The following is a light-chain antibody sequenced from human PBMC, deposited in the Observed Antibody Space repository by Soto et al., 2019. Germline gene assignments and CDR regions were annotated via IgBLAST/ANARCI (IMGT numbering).Light chain of an antibody. J-gene: IGLJ1*01. CDR3: CSYASNSSYV. CDR2: EGT. V-gene: IGLV2-23*01. Sequence: QSVLAQPASVYGSPGQSITISCSGTTSDVGGYNLVSWYQQHTAKAPKLLIYEGTQRPSVVSSRFSGSKSGNTASLTISGLQAEDEADYYCCSYASNSSYVFGTGTKVAVL. CDR1: TSDVGGYNL.